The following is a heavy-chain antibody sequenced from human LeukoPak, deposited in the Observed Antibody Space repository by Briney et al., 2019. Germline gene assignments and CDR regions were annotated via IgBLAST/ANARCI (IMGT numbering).Heavy chain of an antibody. V-gene: IGHV3-48*01. Sequence: GGSLRLSCAASGFNFRAYRMTWVRQAPRKGLEWISFISSTGGTKYYADSVKGRFTISRDNAENSLYLQMNSLRAEDTAVYFCARDAVWWELPGGDAFDIWGQGTMVTVSS. J-gene: IGHJ3*02. CDR1: GFNFRAYR. CDR3: ARDAVWWELPGGDAFDI. CDR2: ISSTGGTK. D-gene: IGHD1-26*01.